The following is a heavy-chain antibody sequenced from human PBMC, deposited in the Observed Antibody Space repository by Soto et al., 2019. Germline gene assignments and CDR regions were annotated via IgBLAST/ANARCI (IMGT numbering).Heavy chain of an antibody. J-gene: IGHJ6*02. V-gene: IGHV1-2*04. CDR2: INPNSGGT. Sequence: ASVKVSCKASGYTFTGYYMHWVRQAPGQGREWMGWINPNSGGTNYAQKFQGWVTMTRDTSISTAYMELSRLRSDDTAVYYCARDLGIAVGGTQAHYYYYGMEVRGQGSSVTVSS. CDR3: ARDLGIAVGGTQAHYYYYGMEV. CDR1: GYTFTGYY. D-gene: IGHD6-19*01.